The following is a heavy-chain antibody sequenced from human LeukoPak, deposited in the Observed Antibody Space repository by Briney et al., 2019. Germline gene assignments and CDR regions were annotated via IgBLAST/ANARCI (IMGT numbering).Heavy chain of an antibody. D-gene: IGHD3-9*01. CDR3: ARDPGHFDWLYVFDY. CDR1: GYTFTSYY. J-gene: IGHJ4*02. CDR2: INPSGGST. Sequence: ASVKVSCKASGYTFTSYYMHWVRQAPGQGLEWMGIINPSGGSTSYAQKFQGRVTMTRDTSTSTVYMELSSLRSEDTAVYYCARDPGHFDWLYVFDYWGQGTLVTVSS. V-gene: IGHV1-46*01.